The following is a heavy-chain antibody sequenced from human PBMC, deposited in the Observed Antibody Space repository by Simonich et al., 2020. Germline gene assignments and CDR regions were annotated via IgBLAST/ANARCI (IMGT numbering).Heavy chain of an antibody. CDR1: GFTFSSYE. CDR3: ARDFRLQLVEIGTYYYYGMDV. V-gene: IGHV3-48*03. J-gene: IGHJ6*02. D-gene: IGHD6-6*01. Sequence: EVQLVESGGGLVQPGGYLRLYCAASGFTFSSYEMNWVRQAPGKGREWVSYISSSGSTIYYANSVKGRFTISRDNAKNSLYLQMNSLRAEDTAVYYCARDFRLQLVEIGTYYYYGMDVWGQGTTVTVSS. CDR2: ISSSGSTI.